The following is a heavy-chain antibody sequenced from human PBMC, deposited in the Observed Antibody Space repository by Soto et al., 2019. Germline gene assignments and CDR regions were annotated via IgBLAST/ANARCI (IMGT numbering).Heavy chain of an antibody. V-gene: IGHV3-33*01. CDR3: ARDYYDSSGYPWFDP. CDR2: IWYDGSNK. J-gene: IGHJ5*02. D-gene: IGHD3-22*01. Sequence: GGSLRLSCAASGFTFSSYGMHWVRQAPGKGLEWVAVIWYDGSNKYYADSVKGRFTISRDNSKNTLYLQMNSLRAEDTAVYYCARDYYDSSGYPWFDPWGQGTLVTVSS. CDR1: GFTFSSYG.